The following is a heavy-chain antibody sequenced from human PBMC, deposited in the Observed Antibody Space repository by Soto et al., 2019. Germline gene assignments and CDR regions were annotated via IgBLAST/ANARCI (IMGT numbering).Heavy chain of an antibody. V-gene: IGHV1-8*01. CDR1: AYTFTSYD. CDR2: MNPNSGKT. D-gene: IGHD3-22*01. CDR3: AREVYYDSGTYSQHYYYYGMVV. Sequence: ASVKVSCKASAYTFTSYDINWVRQATGQGLESMGWMNPNSGKTGYAQKIQSGVTMTRNTSISTAYMELSSLRSEDTAVYYCAREVYYDSGTYSQHYYYYGMVVWGQGTTVTVSS. J-gene: IGHJ6*02.